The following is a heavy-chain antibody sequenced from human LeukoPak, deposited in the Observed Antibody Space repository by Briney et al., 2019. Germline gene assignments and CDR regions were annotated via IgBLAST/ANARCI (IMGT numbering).Heavy chain of an antibody. J-gene: IGHJ4*02. CDR2: ISGYNGNT. V-gene: IGHV1-18*04. D-gene: IGHD2-8*01. CDR3: ATSSMVSSLHY. CDR1: GYTFTSYG. Sequence: GASVKVSCTASGYTFTSYGIGWVRQAPGQGLEWMGWISGYNGNTNYAQKLKGRVTMTTDKSTRTAYMELRSLRADDTAVYYCATSSMVSSLHYWGQGTLVTVSS.